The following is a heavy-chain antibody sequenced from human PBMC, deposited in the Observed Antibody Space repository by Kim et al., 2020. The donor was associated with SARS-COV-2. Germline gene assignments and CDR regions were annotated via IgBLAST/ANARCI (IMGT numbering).Heavy chain of an antibody. CDR1: GGSISSGGYY. D-gene: IGHD3-22*01. Sequence: SETLSLTCTVSGGSISSGGYYWSWIRQHPGKGLEWIGYIYYSGSTYYNPSLKSRVTISVDTSKNQFSLKLSSVTAADTAVYYCSRSPSGSSGFPRRGNWFDPWGQGTLVTVSS. V-gene: IGHV4-31*03. J-gene: IGHJ5*02. CDR2: IYYSGST. CDR3: SRSPSGSSGFPRRGNWFDP.